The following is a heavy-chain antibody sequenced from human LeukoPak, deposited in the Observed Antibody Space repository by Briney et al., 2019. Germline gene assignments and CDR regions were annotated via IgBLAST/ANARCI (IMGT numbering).Heavy chain of an antibody. CDR2: IYYSGST. J-gene: IGHJ4*02. D-gene: IGHD3-3*01. V-gene: IGHV4-59*01. CDR3: ARVGPYYDFWSGYYTGRSEYYFDY. Sequence: SETLSLTCAVYGGSFSGYYWSWIRQPPGKGLEWIGYIYYSGSTNYNPSLKSRVTISVDTSKNQFSLKLSSVTAADTAVYYCARVGPYYDFWSGYYTGRSEYYFDYWGQGTLVTVSS. CDR1: GGSFSGYY.